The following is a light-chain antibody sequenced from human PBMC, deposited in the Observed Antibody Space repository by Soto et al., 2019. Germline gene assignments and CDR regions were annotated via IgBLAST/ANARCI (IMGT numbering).Light chain of an antibody. Sequence: DIQMTQSPSSLSASVGDRVTITCRASQSISSYLNWYQQKPGKAPKLLIYAASSLRSGVPSRFSGSGSGTDFTLTINSLQPEDFATYFCQHYNTYPLTFGGGTKVDIK. V-gene: IGKV1-39*01. CDR1: QSISSY. CDR3: QHYNTYPLT. CDR2: AAS. J-gene: IGKJ4*01.